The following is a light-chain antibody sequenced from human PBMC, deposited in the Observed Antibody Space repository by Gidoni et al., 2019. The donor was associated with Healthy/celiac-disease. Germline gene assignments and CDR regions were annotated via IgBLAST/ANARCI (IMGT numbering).Light chain of an antibody. Sequence: QSVLTQPPSASGNPGQRVTISCSGSSSNIGSTTVNWYQQLPGTAPKLRIYSNNQRPSGVPDRFSGSKSGTSASLAISGLQSEDEADYYCAAWDDSLNGVVFGGGTKLTVL. CDR2: SNN. J-gene: IGLJ2*01. V-gene: IGLV1-44*01. CDR3: AAWDDSLNGVV. CDR1: SSNIGSTT.